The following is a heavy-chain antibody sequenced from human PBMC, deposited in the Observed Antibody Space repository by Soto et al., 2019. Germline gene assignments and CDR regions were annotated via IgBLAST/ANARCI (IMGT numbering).Heavy chain of an antibody. CDR2: TYHSGST. V-gene: IGHV4-39*01. J-gene: IGHJ4*02. CDR3: ARNYFDRSTYYPINFDY. CDR1: GGSISTNNYY. D-gene: IGHD3-22*01. Sequence: SETLSLTCIVSGGSISTNNYYWGWIRQPPGKGLEWIGSTYHSGSTYYNPSLKSRVTISVDTSKNQFFLNLTSATAADTAVYYCARNYFDRSTYYPINFDYWGQGTLVTVSS.